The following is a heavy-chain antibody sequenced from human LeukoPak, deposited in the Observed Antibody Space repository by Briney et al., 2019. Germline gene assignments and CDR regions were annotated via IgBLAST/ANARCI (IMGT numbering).Heavy chain of an antibody. V-gene: IGHV3-7*01. J-gene: IGHJ4*02. Sequence: GGSLRLSCAASGFTFSIYWMSWVRQAPGKGLEWVANIKQDGSEENFVDSVKGRFTISRDNAKKSLYLQMNSLRAEDTAVYYCARGSSAGASLRHDYWGQGTLVTVSS. CDR2: IKQDGSEE. D-gene: IGHD1-26*01. CDR3: ARGSSAGASLRHDY. CDR1: GFTFSIYW.